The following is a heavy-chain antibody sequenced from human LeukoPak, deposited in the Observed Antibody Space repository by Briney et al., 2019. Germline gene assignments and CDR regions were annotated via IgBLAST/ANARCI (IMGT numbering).Heavy chain of an antibody. Sequence: GGSLRLSCAASGFSFSGHSINWVRQAPGKGLEWVSSISPSSSYIHYAHSVKGRFTISRDNAKNSLYLQMNILRAEDTAVYYCAPSSSGYYVHFDYWGQGTLVTVSS. V-gene: IGHV3-21*01. CDR3: APSSSGYYVHFDY. CDR2: ISPSSSYI. J-gene: IGHJ4*02. D-gene: IGHD3-22*01. CDR1: GFSFSGHS.